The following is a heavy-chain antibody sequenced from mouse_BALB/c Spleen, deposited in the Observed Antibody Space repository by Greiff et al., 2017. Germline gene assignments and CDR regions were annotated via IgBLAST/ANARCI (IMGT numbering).Heavy chain of an antibody. CDR3: VRAYRYDEGFDY. Sequence: VMLVESGPGLVAPSQSLSITCTVSGFSLTSYGVHWVRQPPGKGLEWLGVIWAGGSTNYNSAFMSRLSISKDNSKSQVFLKMNSLQTDDTAIYYCVRAYRYDEGFDYWGQGTTLTVSS. CDR2: IWAGGST. V-gene: IGHV2-9*02. D-gene: IGHD2-14*01. J-gene: IGHJ2*01. CDR1: GFSLTSYG.